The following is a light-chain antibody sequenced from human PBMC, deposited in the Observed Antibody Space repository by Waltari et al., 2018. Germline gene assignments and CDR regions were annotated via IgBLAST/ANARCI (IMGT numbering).Light chain of an antibody. CDR2: GAS. CDR3: QQYGSSRWT. J-gene: IGKJ1*01. CDR1: QSVSSSY. V-gene: IGKV3-20*01. Sequence: EIVLTQSPGTLSLSTGERATLSCRASQSVSSSYLAWYQQKPGQAPRLLIYGASSRATGIPDRFSGSGSGTDFTLTISRLEPEDFAVYYCQQYGSSRWTFGQGTKVEIK.